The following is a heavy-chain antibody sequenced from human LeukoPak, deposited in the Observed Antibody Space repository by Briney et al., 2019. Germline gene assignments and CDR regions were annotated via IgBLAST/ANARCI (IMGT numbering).Heavy chain of an antibody. J-gene: IGHJ3*02. V-gene: IGHV3-30-3*01. CDR2: ISYDGSNK. CDR3: AKALQPKDAFDI. Sequence: PGRSLRLSCAASGFTFSSYAMHWVRQAPGKGLEWVAVISYDGSNKYYADSVKGRFTISRDNSKNTLYLQMNSLRAEDAAVYYCAKALQPKDAFDIWGQGTMVTVSS. CDR1: GFTFSSYA.